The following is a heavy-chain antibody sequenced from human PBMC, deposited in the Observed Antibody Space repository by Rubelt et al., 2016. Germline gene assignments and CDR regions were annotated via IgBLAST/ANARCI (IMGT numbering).Heavy chain of an antibody. Sequence: QVQLVQSGAEVKKPGSSVKVSCKASGGTFSSYAISWVRQAPGQGLEWMGRIIPILGIANYAQKFQGRVTITADKSTSTAYMELSSRRCEDTAVYYGASSSPDLFGIAAGDYYCDYGMGVWGQGTTVTVSS. J-gene: IGHJ6*02. CDR3: ASSSPDLFGIAAGDYYCDYGMGV. D-gene: IGHD6-13*01. CDR2: IIPILGIA. V-gene: IGHV1-69*04. CDR1: GGTFSSYA.